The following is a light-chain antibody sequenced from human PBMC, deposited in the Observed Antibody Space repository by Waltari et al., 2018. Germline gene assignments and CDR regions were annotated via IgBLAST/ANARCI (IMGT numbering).Light chain of an antibody. Sequence: DIQMTQYPSSLPASVGDKVTITCRASQNIRVYLNWFQQKPGKAPDLLIYGASRLQKGVSPRFSASGSGTEFTLTIWCLQPDDFATYYCQQTYTTVKTFGRGTRVEI. J-gene: IGKJ4*02. CDR3: QQTYTTVKT. CDR1: QNIRVY. V-gene: IGKV1-39*01. CDR2: GAS.